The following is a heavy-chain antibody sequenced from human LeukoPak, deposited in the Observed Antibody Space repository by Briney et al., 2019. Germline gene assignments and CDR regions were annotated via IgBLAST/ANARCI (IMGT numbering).Heavy chain of an antibody. J-gene: IGHJ6*02. Sequence: GGSLRLSCAASGFTLDDYAMHWVRHARGKGVEGGSGISWNSYTIGYADSVRRRFTISRDNAKNSLYLQMNSLRPEDTALYYCAKDIGAGASGSGNYYYYGLDVWGQGTTVTVSS. D-gene: IGHD3-10*01. CDR2: ISWNSYTI. CDR3: AKDIGAGASGSGNYYYYGLDV. V-gene: IGHV3-9*01. CDR1: GFTLDDYA.